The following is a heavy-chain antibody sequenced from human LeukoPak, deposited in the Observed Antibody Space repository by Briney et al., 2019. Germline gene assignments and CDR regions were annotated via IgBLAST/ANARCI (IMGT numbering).Heavy chain of an antibody. V-gene: IGHV3-33*08. CDR3: ARAWDGDYSIDY. J-gene: IGHJ4*02. CDR2: IWYDGSNK. D-gene: IGHD4-17*01. Sequence: GGSLRLSCAAAGFTFDDYFMGWVRQAPGKGLEWVAVIWYDGSNKYYADSVKGRFTISRDNSKNTLYLQMNSLRAEDTAVYYCARAWDGDYSIDYWGQGTLVTVSS. CDR1: GFTFDDYF.